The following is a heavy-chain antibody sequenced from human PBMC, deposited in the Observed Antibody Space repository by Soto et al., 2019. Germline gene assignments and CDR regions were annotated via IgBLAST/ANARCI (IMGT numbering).Heavy chain of an antibody. CDR3: PKGDVVPARYYYGMDV. V-gene: IGHV3-23*01. CDR1: GFTFSSYA. D-gene: IGHD2-2*01. CDR2: ISGSGGST. Sequence: GGSLRLSCAASGFTFSSYAMSWVRQAPGKGLEWVSAISGSGGSTYYADSVKGRFTISRDNSKNTLYLQMNSLRAEDTAVYYCPKGDVVPARYYYGMDVWGQGTTVTVSS. J-gene: IGHJ6*02.